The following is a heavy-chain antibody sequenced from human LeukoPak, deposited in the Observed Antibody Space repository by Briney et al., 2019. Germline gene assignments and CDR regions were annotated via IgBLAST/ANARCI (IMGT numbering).Heavy chain of an antibody. CDR2: INPSDGAT. V-gene: IGHV1-46*01. Sequence: ASVKVSCKASGYTFTKYYIHWVRQAPGQGLEWMGMINPSDGATNYAQSFQGRVTMTRDMSATTVYMDLRSLRSEDTAVFFCAGEHRVWLSGNLGGLFASYYTYYYMDVWGRGTTVTVS. J-gene: IGHJ6*03. CDR3: AGEHRVWLSGNLGGLFASYYTYYYMDV. CDR1: GYTFTKYY. D-gene: IGHD1-26*01.